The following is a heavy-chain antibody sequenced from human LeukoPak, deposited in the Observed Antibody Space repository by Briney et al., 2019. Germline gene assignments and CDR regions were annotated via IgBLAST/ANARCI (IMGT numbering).Heavy chain of an antibody. CDR3: VRERDGYNYGGFDP. Sequence: SETLSLTCTVSGGSISSGGYYWSWIRQHPGKGLEWIGYIYYSGSTYYNPSLKSRVTISVDTSKNQFSLTMSSVTAADTAVYYCVRERDGYNYGGFDPWGRGTLVTVSS. V-gene: IGHV4-31*03. D-gene: IGHD5-24*01. CDR1: GGSISSGGYY. J-gene: IGHJ5*02. CDR2: IYYSGST.